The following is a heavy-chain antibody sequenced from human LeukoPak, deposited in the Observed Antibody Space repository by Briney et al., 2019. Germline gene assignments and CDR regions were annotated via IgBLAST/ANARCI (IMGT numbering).Heavy chain of an antibody. CDR1: GDSISSFY. CDR2: IYYSGST. Sequence: PSETLSLTCTVSGDSISSFYWSWIRQPPGKGLEWIGYIYYSGSTNYNPSLKSRVTISVDTSKNQFSLKLSSVTAADTAVYYCARLYYGSGTWGWFDPWGQGILVTVSS. V-gene: IGHV4-59*08. D-gene: IGHD3-10*01. CDR3: ARLYYGSGTWGWFDP. J-gene: IGHJ5*02.